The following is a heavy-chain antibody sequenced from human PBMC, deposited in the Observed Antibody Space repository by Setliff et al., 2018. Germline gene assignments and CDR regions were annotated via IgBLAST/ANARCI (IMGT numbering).Heavy chain of an antibody. V-gene: IGHV7-4-1*02. J-gene: IGHJ6*02. CDR2: INTNTGYP. CDR3: ARVGGYSSGFGPDYYYYGMDV. CDR1: GYTFTSYA. Sequence: ASVKVSCKASGYTFTSYAMNWVRQAPGQGLEWMGWINTNTGYPTYAQGFTGRFVFSLDTSVSTAYLQISSLKAEDTAVYYCARVGGYSSGFGPDYYYYGMDVWGQGTTVTVSS. D-gene: IGHD6-19*01.